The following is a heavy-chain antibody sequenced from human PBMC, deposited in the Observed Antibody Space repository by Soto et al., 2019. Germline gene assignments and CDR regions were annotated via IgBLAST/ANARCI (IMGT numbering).Heavy chain of an antibody. CDR3: AREGGYSSSWYVRGNWFDP. J-gene: IGHJ5*02. CDR1: GGSFSGYY. CDR2: INHSGST. D-gene: IGHD6-13*01. V-gene: IGHV4-34*01. Sequence: QVQLQQWGAGLLKPSETLSLTCAVYGGSFSGYYRSWIRQPPGKGLEWIGEINHSGSTNYNPSLKSRVTISVDTSKNQFSLKLSSVTAADTAVYYCAREGGYSSSWYVRGNWFDPWGQGTLVTVSS.